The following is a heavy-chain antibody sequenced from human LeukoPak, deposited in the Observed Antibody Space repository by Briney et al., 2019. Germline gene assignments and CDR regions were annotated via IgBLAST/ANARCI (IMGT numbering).Heavy chain of an antibody. Sequence: GGSLRLSCAASGFTFSSYGMHWVRQAPGKGLEWVAVISYDGSNKYYADSVKGRFTISRDNSKNTLYLQMNSLRAEDTAVYYCARVVAGSVYNSGMDVWGQGTTVTVSS. CDR3: ARVVAGSVYNSGMDV. J-gene: IGHJ6*02. D-gene: IGHD3-10*01. CDR1: GFTFSSYG. CDR2: ISYDGSNK. V-gene: IGHV3-30*03.